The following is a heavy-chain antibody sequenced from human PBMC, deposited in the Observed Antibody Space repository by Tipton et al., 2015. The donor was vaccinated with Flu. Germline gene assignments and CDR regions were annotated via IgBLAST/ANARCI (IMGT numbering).Heavy chain of an antibody. CDR1: GYSFPNYW. J-gene: IGHJ1*01. D-gene: IGHD5-18*01. CDR2: IYPDASDA. Sequence: QLVQSGVEVKEPGESLKISCTGSGYSFPNYWIGWVRQMPGKGLEWMGIIYPDASDARYSPSFQGQVTISADKSSSAAYLQWSSLKASDTAMYYCARGYSYGGYWGQGTLVTVSS. CDR3: ARGYSYGGY. V-gene: IGHV5-51*01.